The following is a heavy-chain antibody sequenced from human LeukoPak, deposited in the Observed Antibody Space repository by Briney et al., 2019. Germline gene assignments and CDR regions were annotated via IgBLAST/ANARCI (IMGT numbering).Heavy chain of an antibody. CDR2: IIPIFGTA. CDR3: ARGDFWSGYQRQSPLNY. V-gene: IGHV1-69*13. D-gene: IGHD3-3*01. Sequence: SVKVSCKASGGTFSSYAISWVRQAPGQGLEWLGGIIPIFGTANYAQKFQGRVTITADESTSTAYMELSSLRSEDTAVYYCARGDFWSGYQRQSPLNYWGQGTLVTVSS. J-gene: IGHJ4*02. CDR1: GGTFSSYA.